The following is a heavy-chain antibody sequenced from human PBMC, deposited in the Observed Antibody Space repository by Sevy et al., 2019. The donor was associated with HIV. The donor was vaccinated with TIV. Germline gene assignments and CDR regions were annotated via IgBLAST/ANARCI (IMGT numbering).Heavy chain of an antibody. CDR1: GFSFDSYG. V-gene: IGHV3-23*01. CDR2: ISGSGTRT. J-gene: IGHJ5*02. D-gene: IGHD3-22*01. CDR3: ARDYSDSGGYYYDWFDP. Sequence: GGSLRLSCAVSGFSFDSYGMTWVRQAPGKGLEWVSGISGSGTRTYYADSVKGRFSISRDNSKNRLYLQMNSLRSEDTAIYYCARDYSDSGGYYYDWFDPWGQGTLVTVSS.